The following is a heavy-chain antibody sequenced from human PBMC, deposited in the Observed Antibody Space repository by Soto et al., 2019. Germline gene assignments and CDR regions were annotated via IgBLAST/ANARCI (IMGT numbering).Heavy chain of an antibody. D-gene: IGHD1-1*01. CDR2: ISYDGSNK. J-gene: IGHJ6*02. CDR1: GFTFSSYA. CDR3: ARDRLRYNWNDFPYYYYGMDV. V-gene: IGHV3-30-3*01. Sequence: QVQLVESGGGVVQPGRSLRLSCAASGFTFSSYAMHWVRQAPGKGLEWVAVISYDGSNKYYADSVKGRFTISRDNSKNTLYLQMTSLRAEDTGVYYCARDRLRYNWNDFPYYYYGMDVWGQGTTVTVSS.